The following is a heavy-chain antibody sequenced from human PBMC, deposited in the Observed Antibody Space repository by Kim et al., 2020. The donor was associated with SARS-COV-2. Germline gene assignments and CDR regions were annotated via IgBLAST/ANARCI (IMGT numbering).Heavy chain of an antibody. CDR3: AKELMNERYGYYYGMDV. V-gene: IGHV3-23*01. J-gene: IGHJ6*02. CDR2: ISGSGGST. Sequence: GGSLRLSCAASGFTFSSYAMSWVRQAPGKGLEWVSAISGSGGSTYYADSVKGRFTISRDNSKNTLYLQMNSLRAEDTAVYYCAKELMNERYGYYYGMDVWGQGTTVTVSS. D-gene: IGHD3-16*01. CDR1: GFTFSSYA.